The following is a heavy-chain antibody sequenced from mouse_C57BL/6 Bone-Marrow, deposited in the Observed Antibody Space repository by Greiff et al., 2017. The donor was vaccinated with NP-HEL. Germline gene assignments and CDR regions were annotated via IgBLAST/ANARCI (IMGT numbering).Heavy chain of an antibody. CDR2: IDPNSGGT. V-gene: IGHV1-72*01. Sequence: QVHVKQSGAELVKPGASVKLSCKASGYTFTSYWMHWVKQRPGRGLEWIGRIDPNSGGTKYNEKFKSKATLTVDKPSSTAYMQLSSLTSEDSAVYYCARGGGYYYGSSDAMDYWGQGTSVTVSS. J-gene: IGHJ4*01. D-gene: IGHD1-1*01. CDR3: ARGGGYYYGSSDAMDY. CDR1: GYTFTSYW.